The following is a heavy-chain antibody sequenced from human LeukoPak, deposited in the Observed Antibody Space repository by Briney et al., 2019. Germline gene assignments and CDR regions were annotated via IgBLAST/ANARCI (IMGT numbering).Heavy chain of an antibody. J-gene: IGHJ3*02. CDR2: ISSSSSYT. V-gene: IGHV3-11*06. CDR3: ARDGPTYYYDSSGYLNAFDI. D-gene: IGHD3-22*01. Sequence: PGGSLRLSCAASGFTFSDYYMSWIRQAPGKGLEWVSYISSSSSYTNYADSVKGRFTISRDNAKNSLYLRMNSLRAEDTAVYYCARDGPTYYYDSSGYLNAFDIWGQGTMVTVSS. CDR1: GFTFSDYY.